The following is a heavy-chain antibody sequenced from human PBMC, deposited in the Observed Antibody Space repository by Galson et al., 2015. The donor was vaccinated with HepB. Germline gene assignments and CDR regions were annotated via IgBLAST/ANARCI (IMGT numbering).Heavy chain of an antibody. CDR1: GFTFSSYW. CDR3: ARDLGGLYGDPQDY. Sequence: SLRLSCAASGFTFSSYWMHWVRQAPGKGLVWASRINSDGSSTSYADSVKGRFTISRDNAKNTLYLQMNSLRAEDTAVYYCARDLGGLYGDPQDYWGQGTLVTVSS. CDR2: INSDGSST. V-gene: IGHV3-74*01. J-gene: IGHJ4*02. D-gene: IGHD4-17*01.